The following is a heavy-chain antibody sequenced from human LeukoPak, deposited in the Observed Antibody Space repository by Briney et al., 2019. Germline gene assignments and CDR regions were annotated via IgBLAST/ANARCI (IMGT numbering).Heavy chain of an antibody. D-gene: IGHD3-3*01. Sequence: SETLSLTCTVSGGSISSYYWSWIRQPPGKGLEWIGYIYYSGSTNYNPSLKSRVTISVDTSKNQFSLKLSSVTAADTAVYYCARAHLPYGFWSGYYPHYFDYWGQGTLVTVSS. V-gene: IGHV4-59*01. CDR1: GGSISSYY. CDR2: IYYSGST. J-gene: IGHJ4*02. CDR3: ARAHLPYGFWSGYYPHYFDY.